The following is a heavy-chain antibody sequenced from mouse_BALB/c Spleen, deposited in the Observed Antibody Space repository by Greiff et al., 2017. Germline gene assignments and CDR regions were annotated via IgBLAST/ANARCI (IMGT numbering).Heavy chain of an antibody. V-gene: IGHV5-12-2*01. Sequence: EVKLVESGGGLVQPGGSLKLSCAASGFTFSSYTMSWVRQTPEKRLEWVAYISNGGGSTYYPDTVKGRFTISRDNAKNTLYLQMSSLKSEDTAMYYCERVYYGNLYAMDYWGQGTSVTVSS. CDR3: ERVYYGNLYAMDY. CDR1: GFTFSSYT. D-gene: IGHD2-1*01. J-gene: IGHJ4*01. CDR2: ISNGGGST.